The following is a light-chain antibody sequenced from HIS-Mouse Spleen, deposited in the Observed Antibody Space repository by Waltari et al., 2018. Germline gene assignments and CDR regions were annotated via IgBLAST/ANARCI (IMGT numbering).Light chain of an antibody. CDR3: QQLNSYPPP. CDR2: AAS. J-gene: IGKJ1*01. Sequence: DIQLTQSPSFLSASVGDRVTITCRASQGISSYLAWYQQKPGKAPKLLIYAASTLQSGVPSRFSGSGSGTEFTLTISSLQPEDVATYYCQQLNSYPPPFGQGTKVEIK. V-gene: IGKV1-9*01. CDR1: QGISSY.